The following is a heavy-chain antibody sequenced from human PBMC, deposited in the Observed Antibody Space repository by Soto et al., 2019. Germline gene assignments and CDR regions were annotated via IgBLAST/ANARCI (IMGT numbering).Heavy chain of an antibody. CDR3: ARVPSGYSSSWKPYYGMDV. CDR2: IYYSGST. D-gene: IGHD6-13*01. CDR1: GFSISSGGYY. Sequence: SETLSLTCPVSGFSISSGGYYWSWIRQHPGKGLEWIGYIYYSGSTYYNPSLKSRVTISVDTSKNQFSLKLSSVTAADTAVYYCARVPSGYSSSWKPYYGMDVWGQGTTVTVSS. J-gene: IGHJ6*02. V-gene: IGHV4-31*03.